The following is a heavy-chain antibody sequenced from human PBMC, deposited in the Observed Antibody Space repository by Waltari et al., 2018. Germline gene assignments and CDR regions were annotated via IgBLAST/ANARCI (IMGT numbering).Heavy chain of an antibody. Sequence: EVQLVESGGGLVKPGGSLRLSCAASGLIFSKAWMTWVRQAPGKRLEWVGRIKSITDGGATDYATPGKVRVTISRDDSKNTLYLQMNRLKTEDTAVYYCTTADYDSLTGYPHFDHWGQGTLGTVSA. CDR3: TTADYDSLTGYPHFDH. CDR1: GLIFSKAW. CDR2: IKSITDGGAT. D-gene: IGHD3-9*01. V-gene: IGHV3-15*01. J-gene: IGHJ4*02.